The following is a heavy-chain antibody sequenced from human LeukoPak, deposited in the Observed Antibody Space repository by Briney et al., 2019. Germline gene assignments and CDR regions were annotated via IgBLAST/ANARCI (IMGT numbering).Heavy chain of an antibody. J-gene: IGHJ5*02. CDR3: ARAHSGTYYVPFDP. CDR1: GGSISSYY. Sequence: PSETLSLTCTVSGGSISSYYWSWIRQPPGKGLEWIGCIYYSGSTNYNPSLKSRVTISVDTSKNQFSLKLSSVTAADTAVYYCARAHSGTYYVPFDPWGQGTLVTVSS. CDR2: IYYSGST. D-gene: IGHD1-26*01. V-gene: IGHV4-59*12.